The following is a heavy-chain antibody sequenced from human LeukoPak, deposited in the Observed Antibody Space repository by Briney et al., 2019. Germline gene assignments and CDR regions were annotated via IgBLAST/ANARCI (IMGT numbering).Heavy chain of an antibody. Sequence: SETLSLTCTVSGGSISSYYWSWIRQPPGKGLEWIGYIYYSGSTNYNPSLKSRVTISIDTSKNQFSLNLSSVTAADTAVYYCARQNFGVIKPFDYWGQGALVTVSS. CDR1: GGSISSYY. V-gene: IGHV4-59*08. J-gene: IGHJ4*02. CDR2: IYYSGST. D-gene: IGHD3-3*01. CDR3: ARQNFGVIKPFDY.